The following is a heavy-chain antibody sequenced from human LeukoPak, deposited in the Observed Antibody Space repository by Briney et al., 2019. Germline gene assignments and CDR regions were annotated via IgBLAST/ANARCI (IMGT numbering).Heavy chain of an antibody. CDR2: ISWNSGSI. D-gene: IGHD1-26*01. Sequence: PGGSLSLSCAASGFTFDGYAMHWVRQAPGKGLEWVSGISWNSGSIGYADSVKGRFTISRDNAKNSLYLQMNSLRAEDTALYYCAKDIRWELLSYFDYWGQGTLVTVSS. J-gene: IGHJ4*02. CDR3: AKDIRWELLSYFDY. CDR1: GFTFDGYA. V-gene: IGHV3-9*01.